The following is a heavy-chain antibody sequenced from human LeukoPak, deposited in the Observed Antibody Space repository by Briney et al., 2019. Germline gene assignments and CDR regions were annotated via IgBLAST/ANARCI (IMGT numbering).Heavy chain of an antibody. J-gene: IGHJ5*02. Sequence: GASVKVSFTASGYTFTSYVMNWVRQAPGQGLEWMGWINTNTGSPTYAQGFTGRFVFSLDTSVTTAYLQISSLKAEDTAVYYCARAPSINWARFDPWGQGTLVTVSS. V-gene: IGHV7-4-1*02. D-gene: IGHD1-1*01. CDR2: INTNTGSP. CDR1: GYTFTSYV. CDR3: ARAPSINWARFDP.